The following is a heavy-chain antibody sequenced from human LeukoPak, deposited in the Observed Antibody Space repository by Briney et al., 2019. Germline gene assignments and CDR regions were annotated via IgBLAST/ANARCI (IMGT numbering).Heavy chain of an antibody. J-gene: IGHJ5*02. Sequence: ASVKVSCKASGYTFTSYGISWVRQAPGQGLEWMGIINPSGGSTSYAQKFQGRVTMTRDTSTSTVYMELSSLRSEDTAVYYCARAVTAIISVWFDPWGQGTLVTVSS. CDR3: ARAVTAIISVWFDP. D-gene: IGHD2-21*02. CDR2: INPSGGST. V-gene: IGHV1-46*01. CDR1: GYTFTSYG.